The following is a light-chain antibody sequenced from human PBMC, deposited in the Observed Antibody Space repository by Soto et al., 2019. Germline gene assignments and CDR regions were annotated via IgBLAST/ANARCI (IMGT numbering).Light chain of an antibody. CDR1: QRVTSSY. CDR2: GAS. V-gene: IGKV3-20*01. J-gene: IGKJ1*01. CDR3: QQYSGSVMT. Sequence: EIVLTQSPGTLSLSPGDSATLSCRASQRVTSSYLAWYQHRYGQAPRLLIYGASTRATGIPDRFSGSGSGTDFTLTISRLEPEDFAVYYCQQYSGSVMTFSQGTKVEIK.